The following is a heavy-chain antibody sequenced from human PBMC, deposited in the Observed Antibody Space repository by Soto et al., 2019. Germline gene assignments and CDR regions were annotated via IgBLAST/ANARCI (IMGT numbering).Heavy chain of an antibody. CDR2: IYFSAIT. Sequence: SETLSLTCSVSNGSLSSPLSFWGWIRQPPGKRPHWIGVIYFSAITSNNPYLKTRVTISVYTSNNDFSLELSSVTATHTADYYCVRQPYRAYRYFFNTWGQGTMVT. J-gene: IGHJ4*02. V-gene: IGHV4-39*02. CDR1: NGSLSSPLSF. D-gene: IGHD5-18*01. CDR3: VRQPYRAYRYFFNT.